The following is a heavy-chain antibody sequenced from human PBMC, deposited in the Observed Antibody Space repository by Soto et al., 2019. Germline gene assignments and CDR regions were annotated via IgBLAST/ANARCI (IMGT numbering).Heavy chain of an antibody. CDR2: TYYRSKWYN. Sequence: PSQTLSLTCAISGDSVSSNRATWNWFRQSPSRGLEWLGRTYYRSKWYNDYAVSVKSRITINPDTSKNQFSLQLNSVTPEDTAVYYCAREGLLWFGELGFDYWGQGTLVTVSS. V-gene: IGHV6-1*01. CDR3: AREGLLWFGELGFDY. D-gene: IGHD3-10*01. CDR1: GDSVSSNRAT. J-gene: IGHJ4*02.